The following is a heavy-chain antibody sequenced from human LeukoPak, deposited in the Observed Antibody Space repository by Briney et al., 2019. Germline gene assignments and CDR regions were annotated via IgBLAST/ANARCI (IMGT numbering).Heavy chain of an antibody. J-gene: IGHJ4*02. Sequence: ESGPTLVNPPQTLTLTCTFSGFSLSTSGVGVAWIRQPPGKALEWLALIYWDDDKRYSPSLKSRITITKDTSKNQVVLTMTNMDPVDTARYYCAHYDYGDSPTVDYFDYWGQGTLVTVSS. CDR2: IYWDDDK. V-gene: IGHV2-5*02. CDR3: AHYDYGDSPTVDYFDY. D-gene: IGHD4-17*01. CDR1: GFSLSTSGVG.